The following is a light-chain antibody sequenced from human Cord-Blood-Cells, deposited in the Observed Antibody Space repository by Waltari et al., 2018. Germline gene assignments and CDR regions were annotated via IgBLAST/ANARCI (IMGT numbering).Light chain of an antibody. CDR2: RNN. CDR3: AALDDSLNGYV. CDR1: SSNIGSNT. J-gene: IGLJ1*01. Sequence: QSVLTQPPSASGTPGQRVTISCSGSSSNIGSNTVNWYQQLPGTAPKLLICRNNQRTSGVPDLFSGSKSGTSASLAISWLQAEDEADYYCAALDDSLNGYVFGTGTKVTVL. V-gene: IGLV1-44*01.